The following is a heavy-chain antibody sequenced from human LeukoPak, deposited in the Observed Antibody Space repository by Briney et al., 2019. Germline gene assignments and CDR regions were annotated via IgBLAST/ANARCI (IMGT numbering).Heavy chain of an antibody. D-gene: IGHD1-26*01. J-gene: IGHJ6*03. V-gene: IGHV4-39*07. CDR2: ISDSGTT. CDR3: GRDFSCSATVYYYYYMDV. Sequence: PSETLSLTCNVSGCSISSRHNYWVWVRQPPGKGLEWIVTISDSGTTYYSPSLKSRATISLETSKTQFSLKLSSVTAADAAIYYYGRDFSCSATVYYYYYMDVWGKGTTVTVSS. CDR1: GCSISSRHNY.